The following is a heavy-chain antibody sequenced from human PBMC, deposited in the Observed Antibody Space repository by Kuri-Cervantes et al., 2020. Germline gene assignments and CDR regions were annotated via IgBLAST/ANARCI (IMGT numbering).Heavy chain of an antibody. CDR3: TRDYCDY. CDR1: GFTLINHV. Sequence: GESLKISCAASGFTLINHVMSWVRQAPGKGLEWVGSISGGGISTYYADSVKGRFTISRDNSKSTLYLQMNSLRAEDTALYYCTRDYCDYWGQGTLITVSS. V-gene: IGHV3-23*01. CDR2: ISGGGIST. J-gene: IGHJ4*02.